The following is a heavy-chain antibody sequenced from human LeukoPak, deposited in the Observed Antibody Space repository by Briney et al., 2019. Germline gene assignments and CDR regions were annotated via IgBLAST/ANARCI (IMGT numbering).Heavy chain of an antibody. J-gene: IGHJ3*02. Sequence: SETLSLTCTVSGGSISSSSYYWGWIRQPPGKGLEWIGSIYYSGSTYYNPSLKSRVTISVDTSKNQFSLKLSSVTAADTAVYYCARVDPQVVPAAIYAFDIWGQGTMVTVSS. CDR3: ARVDPQVVPAAIYAFDI. CDR2: IYYSGST. V-gene: IGHV4-39*07. CDR1: GGSISSSSYY. D-gene: IGHD2-2*02.